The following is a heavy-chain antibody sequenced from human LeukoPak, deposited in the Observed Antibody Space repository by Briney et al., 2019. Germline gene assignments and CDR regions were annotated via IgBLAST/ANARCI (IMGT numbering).Heavy chain of an antibody. Sequence: PSETLSLTCSVSAYSISSAYYWGWIRQPPGKGLEWIGNIYHSGSTYYNPSLKSRVTISVDTSKNHFSLKLTSVTAADTAVYYCARGTIQLWLRYWGQGTLVTVSS. D-gene: IGHD5-18*01. V-gene: IGHV4-38-2*02. J-gene: IGHJ4*02. CDR3: ARGTIQLWLRY. CDR1: AYSISSAYY. CDR2: IYHSGST.